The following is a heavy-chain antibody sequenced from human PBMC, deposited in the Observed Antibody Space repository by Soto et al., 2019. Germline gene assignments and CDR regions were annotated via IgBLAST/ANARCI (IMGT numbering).Heavy chain of an antibody. Sequence: QMHLVQSGAEVKKPGSSVKVSCKASGGSFTYTLSWVRQAPGQGLEWMGGIIPIFGTTNYAQKFQGRVTITADESMKTAYMELSTLRSEDTAVYYCARLHSHGTYGMDVWGQGTTVTVSS. D-gene: IGHD5-18*01. CDR3: ARLHSHGTYGMDV. V-gene: IGHV1-69*01. J-gene: IGHJ6*02. CDR1: GGSFTYT. CDR2: IIPIFGTT.